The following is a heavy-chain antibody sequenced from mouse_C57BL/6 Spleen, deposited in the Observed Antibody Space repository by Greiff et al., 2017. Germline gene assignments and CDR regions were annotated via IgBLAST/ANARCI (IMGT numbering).Heavy chain of an antibody. V-gene: IGHV5-9*01. CDR3: AIYYYGSSPDY. J-gene: IGHJ2*01. CDR2: ISGGGGNT. CDR1: GFTFSSYT. Sequence: EVQRVESGGGLVKPGGSLKLSCAASGFTFSSYTMSWVRQTPEKRLEWVATISGGGGNTYYPDSVKGRFTISRDNAKNTLYLQMSSLRSEDTALYYCAIYYYGSSPDYWGQGTTLTVSS. D-gene: IGHD1-1*01.